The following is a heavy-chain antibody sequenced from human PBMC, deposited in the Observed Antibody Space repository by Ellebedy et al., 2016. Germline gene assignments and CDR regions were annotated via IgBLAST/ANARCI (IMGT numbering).Heavy chain of an antibody. CDR1: GFTLNTFA. CDR2: IGGGGGT. Sequence: GESLKISCTASGFTLNTFAMSWIRQAPGKGLEWVSTIGGGGGTYYADSVRGRLTTSRDNSKNTVFLQITAVRSEDTAVYYCAKWGGYWYFDLWGRGTLVTVSS. V-gene: IGHV3-23*01. CDR3: AKWGGYWYFDL. D-gene: IGHD3-16*01. J-gene: IGHJ2*01.